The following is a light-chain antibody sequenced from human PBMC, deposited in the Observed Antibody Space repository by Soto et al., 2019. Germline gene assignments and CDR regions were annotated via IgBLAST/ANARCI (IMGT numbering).Light chain of an antibody. J-gene: IGKJ3*01. Sequence: DIQMTQSPYSLSAAVGDRVTIACRASQNINTYLNWYQQKPGKAPKLLIFDAASLQSGVPSKFSSGRSKTEFTRTITSLQPEDFATYYWQQTSSAPFTFGPGTKVDIK. CDR3: QQTSSAPFT. V-gene: IGKV1-39*01. CDR2: DAA. CDR1: QNINTY.